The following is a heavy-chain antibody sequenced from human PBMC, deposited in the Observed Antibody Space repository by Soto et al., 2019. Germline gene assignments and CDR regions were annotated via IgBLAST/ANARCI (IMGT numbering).Heavy chain of an antibody. CDR2: ISGSSTI. CDR3: ARVGLGLFGMDV. CDR1: GFTFSTYS. J-gene: IGHJ6*02. V-gene: IGHV3-48*02. Sequence: ESGGGLVQPGGSLRVSCAASGFTFSTYSINWVRQAPGKGLEWVSYISGSSTIYYADSVKGRFTISRDNATNSLYLQMNSLRDEDTAVYYCARVGLGLFGMDVWGQGTTVTVSS. D-gene: IGHD3-16*01.